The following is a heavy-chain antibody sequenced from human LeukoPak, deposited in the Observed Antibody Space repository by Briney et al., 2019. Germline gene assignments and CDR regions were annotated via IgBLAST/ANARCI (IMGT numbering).Heavy chain of an antibody. J-gene: IGHJ4*02. CDR1: GYTFTNYG. D-gene: IGHD6-19*01. Sequence: ASVKVSCMASGYTFTNYGISWVRQAPGQGLEWMGWISAYNGNTNYAQKLQGRVTMTTDTSTTTAYMELRSLRSDDTAVYYCARSPLGIAVATDFDYWGQGTLVTVSS. CDR2: ISAYNGNT. CDR3: ARSPLGIAVATDFDY. V-gene: IGHV1-18*01.